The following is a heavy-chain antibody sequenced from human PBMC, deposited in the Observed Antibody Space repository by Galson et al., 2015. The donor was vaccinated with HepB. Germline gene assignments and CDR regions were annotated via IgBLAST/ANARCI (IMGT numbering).Heavy chain of an antibody. J-gene: IGHJ4*02. CDR1: GFTFSSYA. D-gene: IGHD6-6*01. CDR2: ISYDGSNK. Sequence: SLRLSCAASGFTFSSYAMHWVRQAPGKGLEWVAVISYDGSNKYYADSVKGRFTIYRDNSKNTLYLQMNSLRAEDTAVYYCARGHYSSSSKGVRYWGQGTLVTVSS. V-gene: IGHV3-30-3*01. CDR3: ARGHYSSSSKGVRY.